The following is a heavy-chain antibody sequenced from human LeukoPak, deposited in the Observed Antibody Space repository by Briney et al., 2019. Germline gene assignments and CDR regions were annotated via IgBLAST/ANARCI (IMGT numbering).Heavy chain of an antibody. J-gene: IGHJ1*01. Sequence: GGSLRLSCAASGFTFSSYAMSWVRQAPGKGLEWVSGISGSGGSTNYADSVKGRFTISRDNSKNTLYLQMNSLRAEDTAVYYCAEDRYCSGGSCYPAYLQHWGQGTLVTVSS. CDR2: ISGSGGST. CDR1: GFTFSSYA. D-gene: IGHD2-15*01. CDR3: AEDRYCSGGSCYPAYLQH. V-gene: IGHV3-23*01.